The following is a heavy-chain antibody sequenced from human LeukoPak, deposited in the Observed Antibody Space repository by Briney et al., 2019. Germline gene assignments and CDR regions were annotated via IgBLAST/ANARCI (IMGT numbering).Heavy chain of an antibody. Sequence: SVKVSCKASGYTFTSYAITWVRQAPGQGLEWMGRIIPIVGITNYAQKLQGRVKITADKSTSTAYMELSSLRSEDTAVYYCAKDQGTGDPADYWGQGTLVTVSS. CDR2: IIPIVGIT. V-gene: IGHV1-69*04. J-gene: IGHJ4*02. CDR1: GYTFTSYA. D-gene: IGHD7-27*01. CDR3: AKDQGTGDPADY.